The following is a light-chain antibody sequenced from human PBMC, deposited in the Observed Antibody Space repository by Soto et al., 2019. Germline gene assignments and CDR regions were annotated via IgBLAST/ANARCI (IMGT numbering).Light chain of an antibody. V-gene: IGKV1-27*01. Sequence: DIQMTQSPSSLSASVGDRVTITCRASQGISTYLAWYQQKPGKVPKLLSYAASTLQSGVPSRFSGSGSGTDFTLTISSLQPEDVATYYCQKYNSALWTFGQGTKVEIK. J-gene: IGKJ1*01. CDR3: QKYNSALWT. CDR2: AAS. CDR1: QGISTY.